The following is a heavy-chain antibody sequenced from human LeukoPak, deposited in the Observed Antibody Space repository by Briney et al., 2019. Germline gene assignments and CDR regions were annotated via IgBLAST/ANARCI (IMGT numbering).Heavy chain of an antibody. D-gene: IGHD6-6*01. CDR3: ARHEYQVFPPANWFDP. CDR2: FHYSGST. Sequence: SETLSLTCTVSGDSVSSSNFFWGWIRPPPGKGLEWIGSFHYSGSTFYNPSLKSRVTISVDTSKNHFSLKLTSVTAADSAVYYCARHEYQVFPPANWFDPWGQGTLVTVSS. V-gene: IGHV4-39*02. J-gene: IGHJ5*02. CDR1: GDSVSSSNFF.